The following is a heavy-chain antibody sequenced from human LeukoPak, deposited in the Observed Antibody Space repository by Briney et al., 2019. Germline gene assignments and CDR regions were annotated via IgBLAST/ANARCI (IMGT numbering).Heavy chain of an antibody. CDR3: ARCDETYYYDSSGYLDY. CDR2: INPNSGGT. Sequence: ASVKVSCKAPGYTFTGYYMHWVRQAPGQGLEWMGWINPNSGGTNYAQKFQGRVTMTRDTSISTAYMELSRLRSDDTAVYYCARCDETYYYDSSGYLDYWGQGTLVTVSS. D-gene: IGHD3-22*01. J-gene: IGHJ4*02. V-gene: IGHV1-2*02. CDR1: GYTFTGYY.